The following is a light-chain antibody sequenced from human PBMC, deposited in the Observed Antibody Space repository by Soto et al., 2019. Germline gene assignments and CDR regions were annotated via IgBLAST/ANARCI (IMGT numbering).Light chain of an antibody. CDR1: QSVSGY. V-gene: IGKV3-11*01. CDR2: DVS. CDR3: QQRNYWQVT. Sequence: EVVFTQSPVTLSLAPGERATLSCRASQSVSGYLAWYQQKPGQAPRLLIYDVSNRATGIPARFSGSGSGTEFTLTISSLEPEDFEIYYCQQRNYWQVTFGQGTRLEIK. J-gene: IGKJ5*01.